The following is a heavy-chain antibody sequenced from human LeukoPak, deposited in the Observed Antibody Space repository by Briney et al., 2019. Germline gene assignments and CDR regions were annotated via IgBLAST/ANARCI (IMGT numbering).Heavy chain of an antibody. CDR2: ISSNGGST. Sequence: TGGSLRLSCSASGFIFSSYAMHCVRQAPGKGLEFVSGISSNGGSTYYADSVKARFTMSRDNSKNALYLQMSSLRAEDTAVYYCVKRLNNYFDYWGQGTLVTVSS. D-gene: IGHD4/OR15-4a*01. V-gene: IGHV3-64D*06. CDR3: VKRLNNYFDY. J-gene: IGHJ4*02. CDR1: GFIFSSYA.